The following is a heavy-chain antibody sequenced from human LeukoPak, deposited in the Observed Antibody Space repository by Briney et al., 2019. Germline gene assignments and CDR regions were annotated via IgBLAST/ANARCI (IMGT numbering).Heavy chain of an antibody. CDR1: GFTLSSYW. Sequence: GGSLRLSCAASGFTLSSYWMHWVRQTPGEGLVWVSRINSDGSNINYADSVKGRFTISRDNAKNTLYLQMNSLRVEDTAVYYCVRSSGWPGYWGQGTMVTVSS. CDR2: INSDGSNI. J-gene: IGHJ4*02. D-gene: IGHD6-19*01. V-gene: IGHV3-74*01. CDR3: VRSSGWPGY.